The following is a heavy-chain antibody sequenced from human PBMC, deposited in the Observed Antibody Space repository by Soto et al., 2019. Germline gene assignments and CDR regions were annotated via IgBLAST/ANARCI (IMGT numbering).Heavy chain of an antibody. J-gene: IGHJ4*02. CDR3: ARDNGYSYGYTLDH. CDR1: GGSISSYY. Sequence: SETLSLTCTVSGGSISSYYWSWIRQPPGKGLEWIGYSYYSGSTNYNPSLKSRVTISVDTSKNQFSLKLSSVTAADTAVYYCARDNGYSYGYTLDHWGQGTLVTVS. CDR2: SYYSGST. V-gene: IGHV4-59*01. D-gene: IGHD5-18*01.